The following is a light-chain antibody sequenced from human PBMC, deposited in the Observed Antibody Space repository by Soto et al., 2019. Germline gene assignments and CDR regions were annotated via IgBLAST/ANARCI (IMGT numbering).Light chain of an antibody. V-gene: IGKV3-20*01. Sequence: ETVLTQSPGTLSLSPGERATLSCRASQSVAKNYLAWYQHKPGQGPRLLISGASSRAPGIPDRFSGSGSGTDFTLTISRLQPEDFAVYYCLQYASEPLTFGGGTKVEI. J-gene: IGKJ4*01. CDR2: GAS. CDR3: LQYASEPLT. CDR1: QSVAKNY.